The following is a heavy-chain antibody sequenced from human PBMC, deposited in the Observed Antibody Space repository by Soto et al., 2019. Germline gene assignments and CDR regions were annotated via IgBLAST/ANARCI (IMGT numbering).Heavy chain of an antibody. CDR1: VFTFNSHE. Sequence: PGWSLRLSCACSVFTFNSHEMTWVRQAPGKVLDWISSISSSGGSIYYADSVKGRFTVSRDNAKNSLYLQMNSLGAEDTAVYYCARSWGLYCSSSRCYSPWFDPWGRGTLVTVSS. CDR3: ARSWGLYCSSSRCYSPWFDP. CDR2: ISSSGGSI. D-gene: IGHD2-2*02. J-gene: IGHJ5*02. V-gene: IGHV3-48*03.